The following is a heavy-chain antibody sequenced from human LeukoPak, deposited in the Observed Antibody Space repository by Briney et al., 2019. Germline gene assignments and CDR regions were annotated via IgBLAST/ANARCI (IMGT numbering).Heavy chain of an antibody. J-gene: IGHJ3*02. V-gene: IGHV1-69*05. Sequence: ASVKVSCKASGGTFSSYAISWVRQAPGQGLEWMGGIIPIFGTANYAQKFQGRVTITTDESTSTAYMELSSLRSEDTAVYYCARDPTTVTKGFDIWGQGTMVTVSS. CDR1: GGTFSSYA. D-gene: IGHD4-17*01. CDR3: ARDPTTVTKGFDI. CDR2: IIPIFGTA.